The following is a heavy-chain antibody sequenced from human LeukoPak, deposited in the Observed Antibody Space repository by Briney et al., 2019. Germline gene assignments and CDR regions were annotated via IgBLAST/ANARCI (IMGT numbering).Heavy chain of an antibody. Sequence: SETLSLTCTVSGYSISSGYYWGWIRQPPGKGLEWIGSIYHSGSTYYNPSLKSRVTISVDTSKNQFSLKLSSVTAADTAVYYCARPIFSYDLNWFDPWGQGTLVTVSS. D-gene: IGHD3-9*01. CDR2: IYHSGST. J-gene: IGHJ5*02. CDR1: GYSISSGYY. V-gene: IGHV4-38-2*02. CDR3: ARPIFSYDLNWFDP.